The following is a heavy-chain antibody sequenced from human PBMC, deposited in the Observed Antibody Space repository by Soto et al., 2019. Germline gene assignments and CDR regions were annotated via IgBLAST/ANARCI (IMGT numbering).Heavy chain of an antibody. CDR2: IYTDGSRA. CDR1: GFTFSSYW. V-gene: IGHV3-74*01. Sequence: EVQLVESGGGLVQPGGSLRLPCAASGFTFSSYWMHWVRQAPGKGLVWVSRIYTDGSRADYADSVKGRFTISRDNAKNTVYLQVNSLGAEDTAVYYCARGARNYYGFDYWGQGTLVTVSS. D-gene: IGHD1-26*01. J-gene: IGHJ4*02. CDR3: ARGARNYYGFDY.